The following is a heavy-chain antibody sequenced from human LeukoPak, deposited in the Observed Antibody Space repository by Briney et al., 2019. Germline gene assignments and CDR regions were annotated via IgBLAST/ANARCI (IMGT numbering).Heavy chain of an antibody. D-gene: IGHD5-18*01. J-gene: IGHJ4*02. CDR3: VKEERGYSYGDY. CDR2: VTDDGTTT. CDR1: GFTFNNCA. V-gene: IGHV3-23*01. Sequence: GGSLGLSCAASGFTFNNCAMSWVRQPPGKGLEWVSAVTDDGTTTYYADSVKGRFTISRDNSKNTVYLQMNYLTADDTARYYCVKEERGYSYGDYWGQGTLVTVSS.